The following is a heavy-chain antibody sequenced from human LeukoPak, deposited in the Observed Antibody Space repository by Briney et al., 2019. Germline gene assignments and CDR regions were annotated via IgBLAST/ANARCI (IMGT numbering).Heavy chain of an antibody. Sequence: GSLRLSCAASGFTFSSYNMNWVRQAPGKGLEWISHISSSSNAIYYADSVKGRFTISRDNAKNSLYLQMNSLGADDTAVYYCVRGGYNIGGAFWGQGTLVTVSS. CDR3: VRGGYNIGGAF. CDR2: ISSSSNAI. CDR1: GFTFSSYN. D-gene: IGHD3-10*01. J-gene: IGHJ4*02. V-gene: IGHV3-48*04.